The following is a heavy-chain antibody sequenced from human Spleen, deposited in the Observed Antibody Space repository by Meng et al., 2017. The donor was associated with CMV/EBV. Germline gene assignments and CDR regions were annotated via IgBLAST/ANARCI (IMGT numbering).Heavy chain of an antibody. CDR3: ARDLRFLGRSYGMDV. V-gene: IGHV1-2*02. D-gene: IGHD3-3*01. CDR1: GYTFTGYY. J-gene: IGHJ6*02. CDR2: INPDSGGT. Sequence: ASVKVSCKASGYTFTGYYMHWVRQAPGQGLEWMGWINPDSGGTNYAQKFPGRVTMTSDTSISTAYMELSSLRSDDTAVYYCARDLRFLGRSYGMDVWGQGTTVTVSS.